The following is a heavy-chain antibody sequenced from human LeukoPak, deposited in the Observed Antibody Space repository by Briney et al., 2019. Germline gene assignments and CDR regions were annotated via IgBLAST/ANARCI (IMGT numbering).Heavy chain of an antibody. CDR2: IRYDGSNK. V-gene: IGHV3-30*02. CDR3: AKASGSYSLSYFDY. CDR1: GFTFSSYG. J-gene: IGHJ4*02. Sequence: GGSLRLSCAASGFTFSSYGMHWVRQAPGKGLEWVAFIRYDGSNKYYADSVKGRFTISRDNSKNTLYLQMNSLRAEDTDVYYCAKASGSYSLSYFDYWGQGTLVTVSS. D-gene: IGHD1-26*01.